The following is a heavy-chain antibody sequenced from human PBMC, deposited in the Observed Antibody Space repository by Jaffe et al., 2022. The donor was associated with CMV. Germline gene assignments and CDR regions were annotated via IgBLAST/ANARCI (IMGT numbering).Heavy chain of an antibody. Sequence: EVQLVQSGAEVKKPGESLKISCKGSGYSFTSYWIGWVRQMPGKGLEWMGIIYPGDSDTRYSPSFQGQVTISADKSISTAYLQWSSLKASDTAMYYCARRRGLFPYSSGWYDQADAFDIWGQGTMVTVSS. CDR3: ARRRGLFPYSSGWYDQADAFDI. V-gene: IGHV5-51*01. CDR1: GYSFTSYW. J-gene: IGHJ3*02. CDR2: IYPGDSDT. D-gene: IGHD6-19*01.